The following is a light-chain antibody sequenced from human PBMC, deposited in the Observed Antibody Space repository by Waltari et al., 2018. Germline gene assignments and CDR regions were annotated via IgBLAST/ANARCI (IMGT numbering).Light chain of an antibody. CDR2: RKN. Sequence: QSVMTQPPSASGTPGQRVSISCSGSTSNLGRNDLSWYQQPPGAPPKLLPFRKNQRPSGVPDRFSGSKYGTSAFLAISELRSEDEAVYYCASWDDSHYVFGTGTKLTVL. V-gene: IGLV1-47*01. CDR1: TSNLGRND. J-gene: IGLJ1*01. CDR3: ASWDDSHYV.